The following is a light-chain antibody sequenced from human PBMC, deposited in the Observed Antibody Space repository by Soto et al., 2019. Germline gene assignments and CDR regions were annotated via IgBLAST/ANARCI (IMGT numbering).Light chain of an antibody. CDR3: QQYGNSPPYS. CDR2: GAS. J-gene: IGKJ2*01. V-gene: IGKV3-20*01. CDR1: QSVSSSY. Sequence: EIVLTQSPGTLSLSPGEIATLSCRASQSVSSSYLDWYQHTPGQAPRPLIYGASSMATGIPDWFSGSGSGTEFTLPISRLESAVFAVYYCQQYGNSPPYSFGQGTQLELK.